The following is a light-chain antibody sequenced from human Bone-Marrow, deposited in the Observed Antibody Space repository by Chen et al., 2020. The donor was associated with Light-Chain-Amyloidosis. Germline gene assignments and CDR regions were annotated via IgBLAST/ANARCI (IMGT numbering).Light chain of an antibody. V-gene: IGLV6-57*01. Sequence: NFMLTQPHSVSECPGQTVIISCNRSSGSIATNYVQWYQQRPGSSPTTVIYEDDQRPSGVPDRFSGSIDRSSNSASLTISGLKTEDEADYYCQSYQGSSQGVFGGGTKLTVL. CDR3: QSYQGSSQGV. J-gene: IGLJ3*02. CDR1: SGSIATNY. CDR2: EDD.